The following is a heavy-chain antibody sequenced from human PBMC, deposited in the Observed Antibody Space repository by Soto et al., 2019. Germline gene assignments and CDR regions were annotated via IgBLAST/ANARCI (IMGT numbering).Heavy chain of an antibody. V-gene: IGHV3-23*01. Sequence: GGSLRLSCAASQFTFSTYAISWVRQAPGKGMEWVSLISGSGGSTYYADSVKGRFTISRDNSKNTLYLQMNSLRAEDTAVYYCARDTVVPAARASNVMDVWGQGTTVTVSS. CDR2: ISGSGGST. CDR3: ARDTVVPAARASNVMDV. J-gene: IGHJ6*02. CDR1: QFTFSTYA. D-gene: IGHD2-2*01.